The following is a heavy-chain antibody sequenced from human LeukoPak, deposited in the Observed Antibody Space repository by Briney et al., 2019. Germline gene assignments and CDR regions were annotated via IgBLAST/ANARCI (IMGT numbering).Heavy chain of an antibody. J-gene: IGHJ5*02. CDR1: GFTFSSYA. Sequence: GGSLRLSCAPSGFTFSSYAMSRVRQALGKGLEWVSAISGSGGSTYYADSVKGRFTISRDNSNNTLYLQMNSLRAEDTAVYYCEKLCITVTTVGWFDPWGQGTLVTVSS. V-gene: IGHV3-23*01. D-gene: IGHD4-17*01. CDR3: EKLCITVTTVGWFDP. CDR2: ISGSGGST.